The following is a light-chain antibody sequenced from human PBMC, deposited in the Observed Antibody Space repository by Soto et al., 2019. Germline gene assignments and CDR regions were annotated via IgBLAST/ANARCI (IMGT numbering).Light chain of an antibody. CDR1: QTVSTNY. V-gene: IGKV3-20*01. J-gene: IGKJ1*01. CDR2: GAS. CDR3: QQYGSSPRT. Sequence: EIVLTQSPGTLSFSPGERASLSRRASQTVSTNYLAWYQQKPGQAPRLLIYGASKRATGIPDRFSGSGSGTDFTLTISRLEPEDFAVYCCQQYGSSPRTFGQGTKVDIK.